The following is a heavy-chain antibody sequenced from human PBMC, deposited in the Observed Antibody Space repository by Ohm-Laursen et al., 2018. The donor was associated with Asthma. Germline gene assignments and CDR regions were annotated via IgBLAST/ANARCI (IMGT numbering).Heavy chain of an antibody. J-gene: IGHJ4*02. Sequence: GTLSLTCTVSGGSVSSGSYYWSWIRQPPGKGLEWIGYIYYSGSTYYNPSLKSRVTISVDTSKNQFSLNLSSVTAADTAVYYCVREDFDWPPGYCDYWGQGTLVTVSS. CDR3: VREDFDWPPGYCDY. V-gene: IGHV4-61*01. CDR2: IYYSGST. CDR1: GGSVSSGSYY. D-gene: IGHD3-9*01.